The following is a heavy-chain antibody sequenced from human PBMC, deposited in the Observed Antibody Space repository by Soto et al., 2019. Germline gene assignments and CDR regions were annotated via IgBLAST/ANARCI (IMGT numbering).Heavy chain of an antibody. Sequence: LRLSCAASGFTFSSYAMHWVRQAPGKGLEWVAVISYDGSNKYYADSMKGRFTISRDNSKNTLYLQMNSLRAEDTAVYYCARETNGSPYYFDYWGQGTLVTVSS. J-gene: IGHJ4*02. CDR3: ARETNGSPYYFDY. V-gene: IGHV3-30-3*01. D-gene: IGHD1-26*01. CDR2: ISYDGSNK. CDR1: GFTFSSYA.